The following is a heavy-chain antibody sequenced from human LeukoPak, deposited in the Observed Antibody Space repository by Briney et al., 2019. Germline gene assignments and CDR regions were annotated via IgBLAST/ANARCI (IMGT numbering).Heavy chain of an antibody. CDR2: IWHDGTYI. CDR3: AREGPTTAVGSGAPDI. V-gene: IGHV3-33*01. D-gene: IGHD6-13*01. Sequence: GGSLRLSCPASGFTFSGYTMQWLRQAPGKGLEWVAVIWHDGTYISYGDSVRGRFTISRDNSKNTLYLQMNSLRAEDTAVYYCAREGPTTAVGSGAPDIWGLGTMVTVSS. J-gene: IGHJ3*02. CDR1: GFTFSGYT.